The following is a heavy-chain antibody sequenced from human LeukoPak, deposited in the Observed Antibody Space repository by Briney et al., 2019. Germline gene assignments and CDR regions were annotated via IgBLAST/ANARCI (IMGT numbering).Heavy chain of an antibody. Sequence: ASVKVSCKASGYTFTSYAMHWVRQAPGQRLEWMGWTNAGNGNTKYSQKFQGRVTITRDTSASTAYMELSSLRSEDTAVYYCARGIAALYYFDYWGQGTLVTVSS. D-gene: IGHD6-13*01. CDR3: ARGIAALYYFDY. CDR2: TNAGNGNT. CDR1: GYTFTSYA. V-gene: IGHV1-3*01. J-gene: IGHJ4*02.